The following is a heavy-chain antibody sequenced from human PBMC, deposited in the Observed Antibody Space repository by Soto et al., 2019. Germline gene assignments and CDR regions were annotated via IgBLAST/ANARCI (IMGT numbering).Heavy chain of an antibody. V-gene: IGHV1-69*13. CDR3: ATGSFTSTGGRIGYHYNAMDV. Sequence: PGASVKVSCKSSGGTFSSHSINWVRQAPGQGLEWMGGIIPIFGPANFAKNFQGRVTITADESTTTAYMELSSLTSEDTAVYYCATGSFTSTGGRIGYHYNAMDVWGQGTTVTVSS. CDR2: IIPIFGPA. CDR1: GGTFSSHS. J-gene: IGHJ6*02. D-gene: IGHD1-1*01.